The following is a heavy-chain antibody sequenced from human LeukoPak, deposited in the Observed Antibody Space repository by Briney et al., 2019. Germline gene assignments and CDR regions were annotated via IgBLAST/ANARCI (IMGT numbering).Heavy chain of an antibody. J-gene: IGHJ4*02. CDR3: AKLSTSPYYFDY. CDR1: GFTLSSYN. V-gene: IGHV3-48*01. D-gene: IGHD2-2*01. CDR2: IRNSGNTI. Sequence: GGSLRLSCAVSGFTLSSYNMNWVRQAPGKGLEWVSYIRNSGNTIYYADSVKGRFTISRDNSQNTLYPQMNSLRAEDTAVYYCAKLSTSPYYFDYWGQGTLVTVSS.